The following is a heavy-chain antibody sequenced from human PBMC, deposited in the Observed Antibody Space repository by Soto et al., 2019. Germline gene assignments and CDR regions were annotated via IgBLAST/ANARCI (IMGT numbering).Heavy chain of an antibody. CDR1: GGSISSSSYY. V-gene: IGHV4-39*01. CDR3: ARHVRNYGWVYFDY. Sequence: SQTLSLTCTVSGGSISSSSYYWGWIRQPPGKGLEWIGSIYYSGSTYYNPSLKSRVTISVDTSKNQFSLKLSSVTAADTAVYYCARHVRNYGWVYFDYWGQGTLVTVSS. D-gene: IGHD1-7*01. CDR2: IYYSGST. J-gene: IGHJ4*02.